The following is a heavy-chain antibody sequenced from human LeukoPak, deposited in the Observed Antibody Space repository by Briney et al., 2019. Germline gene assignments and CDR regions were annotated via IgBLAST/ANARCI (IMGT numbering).Heavy chain of an antibody. CDR1: GGSISNYY. Sequence: SETLSLTCTVSGGSISNYYWNWVRQPPGKGLEWIGYIYYTGNTNYNPSLKSRVTISVDTSKTQFSLKLSSVTAADTAVYYCARDRLQLQSWGQGTLVTVSS. CDR2: IYYTGNT. D-gene: IGHD1-1*01. J-gene: IGHJ5*02. V-gene: IGHV4-59*01. CDR3: ARDRLQLQS.